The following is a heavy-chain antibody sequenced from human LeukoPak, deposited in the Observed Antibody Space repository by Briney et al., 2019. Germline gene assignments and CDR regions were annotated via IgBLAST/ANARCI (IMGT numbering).Heavy chain of an antibody. J-gene: IGHJ4*02. CDR2: TYYRSKWYT. V-gene: IGHV6-1*01. D-gene: IGHD5-18*01. CDR3: AREGPQPYYFDY. CDR1: GDSVSSNSAA. Sequence: SQTLSLTCAISGDSVSSNSAAWNWIRQFPSRGLEWLGRTYYRSKWYTDYAVSVRSRITINPDTTKNQFSLQLISMIPEDTAVYYCAREGPQPYYFDYWGQGTLVTVSS.